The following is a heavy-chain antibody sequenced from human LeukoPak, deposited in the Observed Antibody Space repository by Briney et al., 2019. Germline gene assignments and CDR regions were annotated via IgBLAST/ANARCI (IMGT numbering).Heavy chain of an antibody. CDR1: EYSFATYC. J-gene: IGHJ4*02. D-gene: IGHD2-15*01. CDR3: ASEYCSGGNCYFDY. V-gene: IGHV5-51*01. Sequence: GESLKISCKGSEYSFATYCNGWVRQMPGQGLEGMGIIFSGDSDTRYSPSFQGQVTISADKSISTAYLQWSSLKASDTAIYYCASEYCSGGNCYFDYWGQGTLVTVSS. CDR2: IFSGDSDT.